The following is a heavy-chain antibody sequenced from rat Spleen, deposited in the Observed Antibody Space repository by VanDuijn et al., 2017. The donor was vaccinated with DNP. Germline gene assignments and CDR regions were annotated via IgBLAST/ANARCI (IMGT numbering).Heavy chain of an antibody. CDR3: ALAGRGAMDA. CDR2: MSSGGST. J-gene: IGHJ4*01. CDR1: GFSLTSYT. Sequence: QVQLKESGPGLVQPSQTLSLTCTVAGFSLTSYTVSWVRQPPGKGLEWIAAMSSGGSTYYNSALKSRLSISRDTSKSQVFLKMNSLQTEDTAMYFCALAGRGAMDAWGQGTSVTVSS. V-gene: IGHV2-6*01. D-gene: IGHD1-4*01.